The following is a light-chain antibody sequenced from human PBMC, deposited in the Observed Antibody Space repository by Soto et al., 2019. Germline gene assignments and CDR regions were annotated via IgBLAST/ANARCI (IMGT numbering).Light chain of an antibody. CDR2: DDN. J-gene: IGLJ1*01. V-gene: IGLV1-51*01. CDR3: GSWDSSLSAYV. Sequence: QSALTQPASVSGSPGQSIAISCTGSSSDVGIYNYVSWYQQHPGKVPKLIIYDDNKRPSGIPDRFSGSKSGTSATLGITGFQTGDEADYYCGSWDSSLSAYVFGTGTKLTVL. CDR1: SSDVGIYNY.